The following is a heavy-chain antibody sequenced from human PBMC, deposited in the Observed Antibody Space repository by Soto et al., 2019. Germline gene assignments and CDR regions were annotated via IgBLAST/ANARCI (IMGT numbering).Heavy chain of an antibody. CDR2: ISGGGRTT. V-gene: IGHV3-23*01. Sequence: GGSLRRYCAASGVPFSSYAMSWVRQAPGKGLEWVSGISGGGRTTYYADSVKGRFTISRDNSKNTLFLQMNSLTVGDTAVYYCAKCSSASCFKEGFDYWGQGTLVTVS. D-gene: IGHD2-2*01. CDR1: GVPFSSYA. J-gene: IGHJ4*02. CDR3: AKCSSASCFKEGFDY.